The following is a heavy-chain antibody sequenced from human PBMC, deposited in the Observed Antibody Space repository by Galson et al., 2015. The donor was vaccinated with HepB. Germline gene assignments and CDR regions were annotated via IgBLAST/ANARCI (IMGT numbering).Heavy chain of an antibody. J-gene: IGHJ3*02. CDR2: IYYSGST. CDR1: GGSVSSGSYY. CDR3: ARVRIVVVESDAFDI. V-gene: IGHV4-61*01. Sequence: ETLSLTCTVSGGSVSSGSYYWSWIRQPPGKGLEWIGYIYYSGSTNYNPSLKSRVTISVDTSKNQFSLKLSSVTAADTAVYYCARVRIVVVESDAFDIWGQGTMVTVSS. D-gene: IGHD2-15*01.